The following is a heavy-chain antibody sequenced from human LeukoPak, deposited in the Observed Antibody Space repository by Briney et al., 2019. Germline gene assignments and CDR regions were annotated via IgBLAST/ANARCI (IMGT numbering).Heavy chain of an antibody. CDR2: IYPGDSDT. D-gene: IGHD3-10*01. CDR3: ARSITMVRGVIGWFDP. J-gene: IGHJ5*02. CDR1: GYSFTSYW. Sequence: GESLKISCKGSGYSFTSYWIGWVRQMPGKGLEWMGIIYPGDSDTRYSPSFQGQVTISADKSISTAYLQWSSLKASDTAMYYCARSITMVRGVIGWFDPWGQGTLVTVSS. V-gene: IGHV5-51*01.